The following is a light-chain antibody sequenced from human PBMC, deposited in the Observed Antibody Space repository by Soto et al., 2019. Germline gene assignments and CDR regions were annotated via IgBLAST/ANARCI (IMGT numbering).Light chain of an antibody. CDR1: QSVSNSF. V-gene: IGKV3-20*01. Sequence: EIVLTQSPGTLSLSPGERGSLSCRASQSVSNSFLAWYQQKAGQSPRLLIYAASARAIGIPDRFSGSGSGTDFTLTISRLEPEDFAVYYCQQYGHSPRTFGQGTKVDIK. CDR3: QQYGHSPRT. CDR2: AAS. J-gene: IGKJ1*01.